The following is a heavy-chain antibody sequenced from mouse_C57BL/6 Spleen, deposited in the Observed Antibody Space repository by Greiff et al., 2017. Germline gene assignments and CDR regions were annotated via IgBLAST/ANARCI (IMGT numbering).Heavy chain of an antibody. CDR3: ARWSSTTVPFDY. D-gene: IGHD1-1*01. CDR1: GYAFSSYW. Sequence: QVQLKQSGAELVKPGASVKMSCKASGYAFSSYWMNWVKQRPGKGLEWIGQIYPGDGDTNYNGKFKGKATLTADKSSSTAYMQLSSLTSEDSAVYFCARWSSTTVPFDYWGQGTTLTVSS. V-gene: IGHV1-80*01. J-gene: IGHJ2*01. CDR2: IYPGDGDT.